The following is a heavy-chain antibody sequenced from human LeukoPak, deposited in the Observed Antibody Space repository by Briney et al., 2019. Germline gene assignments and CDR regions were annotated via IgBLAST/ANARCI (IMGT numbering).Heavy chain of an antibody. V-gene: IGHV4-39*01. J-gene: IGHJ4*02. CDR1: GGSISSSSYY. Sequence: SETLSLTCTVSGGSISSSSYYWGWLRQTPGKGLEWIGSVHYSGNTFHNPSLKSRVTTSVDTSKNQVSLRVNFVTAADTAVYYCARHLSGTTTAHYFDYWGQGILVTVSS. D-gene: IGHD1-1*01. CDR2: VHYSGNT. CDR3: ARHLSGTTTAHYFDY.